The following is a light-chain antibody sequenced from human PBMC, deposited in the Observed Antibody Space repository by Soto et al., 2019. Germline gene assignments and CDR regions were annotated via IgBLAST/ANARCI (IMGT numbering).Light chain of an antibody. Sequence: EIVLTQSPSTLYLSPGESATLFCRASENVYSRYVAWYQQKPGQAPRILIYEASDRAAGIPDRFSGTGSGTEFSLTISRLEPEDFAVYYCQQYGSAAPWTFGQGTKVEIK. V-gene: IGKV3-20*01. CDR2: EAS. CDR1: ENVYSRY. J-gene: IGKJ1*01. CDR3: QQYGSAAPWT.